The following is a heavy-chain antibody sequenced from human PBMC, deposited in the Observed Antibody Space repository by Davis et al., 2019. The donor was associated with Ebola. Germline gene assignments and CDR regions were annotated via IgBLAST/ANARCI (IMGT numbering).Heavy chain of an antibody. Sequence: AASVKVSCKASGYTFTSFDIHWVRQAPGQGLEWMGWINTNTGNPTYAQGFTGRFVFSLDTSVSTAYLQISSLKAEDTAVYYCARESESGIDYWGQGTLVTVSS. CDR3: ARESESGIDY. D-gene: IGHD3-3*01. CDR1: GYTFTSFD. CDR2: INTNTGNP. V-gene: IGHV7-4-1*02. J-gene: IGHJ4*02.